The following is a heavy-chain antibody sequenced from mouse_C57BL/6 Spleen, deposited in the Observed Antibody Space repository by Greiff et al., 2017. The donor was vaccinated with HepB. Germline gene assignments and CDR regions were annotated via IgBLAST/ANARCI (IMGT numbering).Heavy chain of an antibody. V-gene: IGHV1-80*01. CDR1: GYAFSSYW. Sequence: QVQLKESGAELVKPGASVKISCKASGYAFSSYWMNWVKQRPGKGLEWIGQIYPGDGDTYYNGKFKGKFTLTADKSSSTAYMHLSSLTSEDSAVYFCANDYDVGVNYWGQGTTLTVSS. D-gene: IGHD2-4*01. CDR2: IYPGDGDT. J-gene: IGHJ2*01. CDR3: ANDYDVGVNY.